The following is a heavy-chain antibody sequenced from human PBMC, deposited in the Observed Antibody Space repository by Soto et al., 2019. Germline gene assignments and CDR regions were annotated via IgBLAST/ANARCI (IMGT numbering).Heavy chain of an antibody. CDR3: ATGILRATKTYGMDV. CDR2: ISAYNGNT. D-gene: IGHD3-3*01. Sequence: ASLKVSCKASGYTFTSYGISWVRQAPGQGLEWMGWISAYNGNTNYAQKLQGRVTMTADTSTNTAYMELRSLRSDDTAVYYCATGILRATKTYGMDVWGQGTTVTVYS. J-gene: IGHJ6*02. CDR1: GYTFTSYG. V-gene: IGHV1-18*01.